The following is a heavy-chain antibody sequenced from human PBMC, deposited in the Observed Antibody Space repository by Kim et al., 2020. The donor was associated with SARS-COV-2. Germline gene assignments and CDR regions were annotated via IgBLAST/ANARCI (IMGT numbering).Heavy chain of an antibody. CDR2: INHSGST. CDR3: ARSDYVSGVIESDFDY. Sequence: SETLSLTCAVYGVSFSGYYWSWIRQPPGKGLEWIGEINHSGSTNYNPSPKSRVTISVDTSNNKFSLKLSSVTAADTAVYYCARSDYVSGVIESDFDYWGQGTLVTVSS. CDR1: GVSFSGYY. V-gene: IGHV4-34*01. J-gene: IGHJ4*02. D-gene: IGHD3-10*01.